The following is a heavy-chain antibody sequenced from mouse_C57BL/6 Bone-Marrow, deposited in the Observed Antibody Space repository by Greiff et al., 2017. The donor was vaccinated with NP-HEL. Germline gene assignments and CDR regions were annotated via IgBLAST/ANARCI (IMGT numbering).Heavy chain of an antibody. CDR3: ARRGYDYDGYYFDY. Sequence: QVQLKESGAELVRPGTSVKVSCKASGYAFTNYLIEWVKQRPGQGLEWIGVINPGSGGTNYNEKFKGKATLTADKSSSTAYMQLSSLTSEDSAVYFCARRGYDYDGYYFDYWGQGTTLTVSS. CDR1: GYAFTNYL. CDR2: INPGSGGT. D-gene: IGHD2-4*01. V-gene: IGHV1-54*01. J-gene: IGHJ2*01.